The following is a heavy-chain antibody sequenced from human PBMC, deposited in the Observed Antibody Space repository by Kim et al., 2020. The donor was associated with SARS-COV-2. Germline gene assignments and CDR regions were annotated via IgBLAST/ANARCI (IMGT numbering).Heavy chain of an antibody. D-gene: IGHD2-8*01. CDR1: GFTFSSYG. CDR3: AKMYRGNYYYGMDV. Sequence: GGSLRLSCAASGFTFSSYGMHWVRQAPGKGLEWVAVISYDGSNKYYADSVKGRFTISSDNYKNTLYLQMNSLRAEDTAVYYCAKMYRGNYYYGMDVWGQGTTVTVSS. J-gene: IGHJ6*02. V-gene: IGHV3-30*18. CDR2: ISYDGSNK.